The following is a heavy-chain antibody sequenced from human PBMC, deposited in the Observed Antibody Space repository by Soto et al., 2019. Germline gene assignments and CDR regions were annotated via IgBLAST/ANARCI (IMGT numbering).Heavy chain of an antibody. J-gene: IGHJ4*02. D-gene: IGHD2-2*01. CDR3: AREIYCSSANCPLDY. Sequence: GGSLRLSCAASGFTFSTYTMTWVRQAPGKGLDWVSSISSSNTYIFYADSVKGRFTISRDNAKNSLYLQMNSLRAEDAALYYCAREIYCSSANCPLDYWGQGTLVTVSS. CDR1: GFTFSTYT. V-gene: IGHV3-21*01. CDR2: ISSSNTYI.